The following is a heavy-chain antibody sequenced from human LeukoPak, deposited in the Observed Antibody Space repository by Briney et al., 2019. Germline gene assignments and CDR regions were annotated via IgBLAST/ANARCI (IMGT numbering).Heavy chain of an antibody. CDR1: GGSISSYY. CDR3: ARDRALRSGYLGWYYFDY. J-gene: IGHJ4*02. D-gene: IGHD3-22*01. V-gene: IGHV4-4*07. Sequence: SETLSLTCTVSGGSISSYYWSWIRQPAGKGLEWIGRIYTSGSTNYNPSLKSRVTMSVDTSKNQFSLKLSSVTAADTAVYYCARDRALRSGYLGWYYFDYWGQGTLVTVSS. CDR2: IYTSGST.